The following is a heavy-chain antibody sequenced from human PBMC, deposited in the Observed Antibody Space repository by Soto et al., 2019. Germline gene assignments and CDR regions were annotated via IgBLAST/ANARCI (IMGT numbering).Heavy chain of an antibody. CDR3: ARDRASFYYYGFDV. V-gene: IGHV6-1*01. CDR1: GDSLSVNSAA. CDR2: TYYRSKWYY. J-gene: IGHJ6*02. Sequence: SQTLSLTCAISGDSLSVNSAACNWIRLSPSRGLEWLGRTYYRSKWYYEYAVSVKSRITIHPDTSKNQFSLHLNSVSPDDTAVYYWARDRASFYYYGFDVWGQGTTVTVSS.